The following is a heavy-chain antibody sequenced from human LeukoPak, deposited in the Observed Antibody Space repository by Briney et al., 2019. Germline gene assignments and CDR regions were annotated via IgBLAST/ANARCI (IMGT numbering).Heavy chain of an antibody. Sequence: SETLFLTCTVSGGSISSYYWSWIRQPPGKGLEWIGYIYYSGSTNYNPSLKSRVTISVDTSKNQFSLKLSSVTAADTAVYYCARVYCTNGVCYRWGMDVWGQGTTVTVSS. CDR2: IYYSGST. CDR3: ARVYCTNGVCYRWGMDV. J-gene: IGHJ6*02. D-gene: IGHD2-8*01. V-gene: IGHV4-59*01. CDR1: GGSISSYY.